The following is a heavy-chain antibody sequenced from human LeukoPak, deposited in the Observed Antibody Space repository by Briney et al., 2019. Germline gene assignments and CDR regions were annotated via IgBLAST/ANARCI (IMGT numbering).Heavy chain of an antibody. J-gene: IGHJ2*01. V-gene: IGHV3-53*01. CDR1: GFTVSSNY. CDR2: IYSGGST. D-gene: IGHD3-16*02. CDR3: AREDYDYVWGSYRYTL. Sequence: GGSLRLSCAASGFTVSSNYMSLVRQAPGKGLEWVSVIYSGGSTYYADSVKGRFTISRDNSKNTLYLQMNSLRAEDTAVYYCAREDYDYVWGSYRYTLWGRGTLVTVSS.